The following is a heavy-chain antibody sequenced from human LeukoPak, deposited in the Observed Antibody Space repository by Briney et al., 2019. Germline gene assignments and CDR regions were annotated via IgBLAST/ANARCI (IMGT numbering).Heavy chain of an antibody. CDR3: ARGGPYYDFWSGYSH. CDR1: GFTFSSYW. V-gene: IGHV3-30-3*01. CDR2: ISYDGSNK. Sequence: PGGSLRLSCAASGFTFSSYWMHWVRQAPGKGLEWVAVISYDGSNKYYADSVKGRFTISRDNTKNTLYLQMNSLRAEDTAVYYCARGGPYYDFWSGYSHWGQGTLVTVSS. J-gene: IGHJ4*02. D-gene: IGHD3-3*01.